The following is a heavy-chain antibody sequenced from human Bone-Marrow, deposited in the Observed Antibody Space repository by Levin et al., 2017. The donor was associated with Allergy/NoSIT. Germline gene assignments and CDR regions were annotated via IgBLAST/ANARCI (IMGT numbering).Heavy chain of an antibody. CDR1: GFTFDDYA. CDR3: VKDQGGSFLWGMDN. D-gene: IGHD1-26*01. V-gene: IGHV3-9*01. J-gene: IGHJ4*02. CDR2: ISWNSGTI. Sequence: QSGGSLRLSCVASGFTFDDYAMHWIRQAPGKGLEWVSGISWNSGTIGYADSVKGRFTTSRDSAKKSLHLQMSSLRLEDTAFYYCVKDQGGSFLWGMDNWGPGTLVTVSS.